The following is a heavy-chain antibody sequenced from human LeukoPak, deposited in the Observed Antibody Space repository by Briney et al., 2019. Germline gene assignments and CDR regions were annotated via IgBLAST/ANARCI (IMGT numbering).Heavy chain of an antibody. D-gene: IGHD3-10*01. CDR1: GFTFSSYS. CDR2: ISSSSSYI. V-gene: IGHV3-21*01. Sequence: PGGSLRLSCAASGFTFSSYSMNRVRQAPGKGLEWVSSISSSSSYIYYADSVKGRFTISRDNAKNSLYLQMNSLRAEDTAVYYCARDRHHRFGELFPWGLGTLVTVSS. CDR3: ARDRHHRFGELFP. J-gene: IGHJ4*02.